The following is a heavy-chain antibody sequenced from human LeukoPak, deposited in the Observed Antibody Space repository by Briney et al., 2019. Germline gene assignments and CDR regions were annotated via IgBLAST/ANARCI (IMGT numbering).Heavy chain of an antibody. Sequence: SETLSLTCTVSGGSISSYYWSWIRQPPGKGLEWIGYIYYSGSTNYNPSLKSRVTISLDTSKNQFSLKLSSVTAADTAVYYCARERRITMVRGALNYYYYYGMDVWGQGTTVTVSS. CDR3: ARERRITMVRGALNYYYYYGMDV. CDR2: IYYSGST. CDR1: GGSISSYY. V-gene: IGHV4-59*12. J-gene: IGHJ6*02. D-gene: IGHD3-10*01.